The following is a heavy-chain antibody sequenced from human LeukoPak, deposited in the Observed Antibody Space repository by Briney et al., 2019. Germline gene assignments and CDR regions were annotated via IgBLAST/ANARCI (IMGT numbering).Heavy chain of an antibody. CDR1: GFSLSTSGAG. Sequence: SAPTLVNPTQTLTLTCTFSGFSLSTSGAGVGWIRQPPGKALQWLALIYWDDEKYYSPSLKSRLSISRDTSRNQVVLTMTNMDPLDTATYFCAHSYYFGSRSYYNVWFAPWGLGTLVTVSS. J-gene: IGHJ5*02. V-gene: IGHV2-5*02. CDR3: AHSYYFGSRSYYNVWFAP. CDR2: IYWDDEK. D-gene: IGHD3-10*01.